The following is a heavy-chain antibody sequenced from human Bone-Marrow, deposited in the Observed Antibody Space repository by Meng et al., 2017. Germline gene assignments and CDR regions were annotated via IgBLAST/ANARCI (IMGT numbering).Heavy chain of an antibody. J-gene: IGHJ4*02. CDR1: GGSISSSNC. Sequence: QVQVHESGPGLVKPSGTLSLTCAVSGGSISSSNCWSWVRQPPGKGLEWIGEIYQSGSTNYNPSLKSRVTISVDKSKNQFSLKLSSVTAADTAVYYCARPDYGDYLYYFDYWGQGALVTVSS. CDR3: ARPDYGDYLYYFDY. CDR2: IYQSGST. D-gene: IGHD4-17*01. V-gene: IGHV4-4*02.